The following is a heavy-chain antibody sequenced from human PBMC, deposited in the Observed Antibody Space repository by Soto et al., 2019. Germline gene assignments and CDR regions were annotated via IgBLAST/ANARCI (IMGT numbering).Heavy chain of an antibody. J-gene: IGHJ4*02. CDR2: IISPLDIA. V-gene: IGHV1-69*02. CDR1: GGTLNSDT. Sequence: QVQLVQSGAEVKKPGSSVKVSCKASGGTLNSDTISWVRRAPGQGLEWMGRIISPLDIANYPQKFQGRVTITADMSTGTAYMELSSLRSGDTAVYYCAREYNGDCWDYWGQGTLVTVSP. CDR3: AREYNGDCWDY. D-gene: IGHD2-21*02.